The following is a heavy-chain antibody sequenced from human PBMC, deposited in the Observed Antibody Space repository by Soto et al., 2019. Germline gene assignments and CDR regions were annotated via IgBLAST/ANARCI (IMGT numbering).Heavy chain of an antibody. J-gene: IGHJ1*01. CDR1: GDSISSYY. D-gene: IGHD3-10*01. CDR3: ARGRGPFQH. CDR2: IYYSGST. V-gene: IGHV4-59*01. Sequence: QVQLQESGPGLVKPSETLSLTCTVSGDSISSYYWSWIRQPPGKGLENIGYIYYSGSTNYNPSLKSRVTISIDTSKNQFSLKLISVTAADTAVYYCARGRGPFQHWGQGTLVTVSS.